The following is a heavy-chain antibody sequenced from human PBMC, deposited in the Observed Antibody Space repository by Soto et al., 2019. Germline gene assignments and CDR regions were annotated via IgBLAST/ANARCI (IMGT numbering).Heavy chain of an antibody. CDR1: GGSFSGYY. Sequence: SETLSLTCAVYGGSFSGYYWDWIRQPPGKGLEWIGEINPDGATNYTPSLRGRVTISIDTSRNQFSLKLSSVTAADTAVYYCARGQRSDPFFDHWGQGALVTVSS. J-gene: IGHJ4*02. CDR2: INPDGAT. V-gene: IGHV4-34*01. CDR3: ARGQRSDPFFDH.